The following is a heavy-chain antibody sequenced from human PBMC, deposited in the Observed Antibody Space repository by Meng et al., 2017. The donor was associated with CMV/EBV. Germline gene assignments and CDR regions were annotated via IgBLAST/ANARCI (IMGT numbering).Heavy chain of an antibody. CDR2: ISPYNDNT. D-gene: IGHD6-25*01. J-gene: IGHJ5*02. CDR3: ARDLGQRLPEWFDP. CDR1: GYTFTSHS. V-gene: IGHV1-18*01. Sequence: GGSLRLSCKASGYTFTSHSISWVRQAPGQGLEWMGWISPYNDNTNYAQKFQGRVTMTTDTSTSTAYMELRSLRYDDTAIYYCARDLGQRLPEWFDPWGQGTLVTVSS.